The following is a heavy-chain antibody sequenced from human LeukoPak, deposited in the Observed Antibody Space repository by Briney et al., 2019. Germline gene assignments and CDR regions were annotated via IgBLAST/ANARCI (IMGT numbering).Heavy chain of an antibody. J-gene: IGHJ5*02. CDR2: INTNTGNP. CDR3: ARDWNDEGGWFDP. CDR1: GYTFTSYA. Sequence: ASVKVSCTASGYTFTSYAMNLVRQAPGQGLEWMGWINTNTGNPTYAQGFTGRFVFSLDTSVSTASLQISSRKAEDTAVYYCARDWNDEGGWFDPWGQGTLVTVSS. V-gene: IGHV7-4-1*02. D-gene: IGHD1-1*01.